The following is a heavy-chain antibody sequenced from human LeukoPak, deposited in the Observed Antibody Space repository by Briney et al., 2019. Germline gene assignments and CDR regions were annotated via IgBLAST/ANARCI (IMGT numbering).Heavy chain of an antibody. V-gene: IGHV3-53*05. CDR2: IFSGGST. CDR1: GFIVSTNY. Sequence: GGSLRLFCAASGFIVSTNYMSWVRQAPGKGLEWVSVIFSGGSTYYADSVKGRFTISRDNSKNTVYLQMNSLRAEDTAVYYCAKPSGSCFDYWGQGTLATVSS. D-gene: IGHD1-26*01. CDR3: AKPSGSCFDY. J-gene: IGHJ4*02.